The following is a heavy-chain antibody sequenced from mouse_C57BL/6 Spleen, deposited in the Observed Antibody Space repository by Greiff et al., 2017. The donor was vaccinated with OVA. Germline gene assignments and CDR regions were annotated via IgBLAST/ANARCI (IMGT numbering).Heavy chain of an antibody. CDR2: IYPRSGNT. J-gene: IGHJ1*03. V-gene: IGHV1-81*01. D-gene: IGHD1-1*01. Sequence: VQLVESGAELARPGASVKLSCKASGYTFTSYGISWVKQRTGQGLEWIGEIYPRSGNTYYNEKFKGKATLTADKSSSTAYMELRSLTSEDSAVYFCARRDYGSSYEYFDVWGTGTTVTVSS. CDR3: ARRDYGSSYEYFDV. CDR1: GYTFTSYG.